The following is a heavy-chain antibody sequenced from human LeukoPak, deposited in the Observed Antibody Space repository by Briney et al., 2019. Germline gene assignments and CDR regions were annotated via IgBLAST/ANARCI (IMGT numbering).Heavy chain of an antibody. CDR1: GYTFTGYY. Sequence: ASVKVSCKASGYTFTGYYMHWARQAPGQGLEWMGWINPNSGGTNYAQKFQGRVTMTRDTSISTAYMELSRLRSDDTAVYYCARTYYYGSGSYPWFDPWGQGTLVTVSS. CDR3: ARTYYYGSGSYPWFDP. J-gene: IGHJ5*02. V-gene: IGHV1-2*02. D-gene: IGHD3-10*01. CDR2: INPNSGGT.